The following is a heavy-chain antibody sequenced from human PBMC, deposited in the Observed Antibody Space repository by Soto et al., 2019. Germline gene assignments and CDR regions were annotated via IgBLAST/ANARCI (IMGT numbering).Heavy chain of an antibody. CDR2: IYPSDGST. V-gene: IGHV1-46*01. CDR1: GYTFTSYY. Sequence: ASVKVSCKASGYTFTSYYMHWVRQAPGQGLEWMGRIYPSDGSTSYAQKFQGRVTMTGDTSTSTAYMELSSLSSEDTAVYYCARDGPTIARGWFDPWGQGTLVTVSS. CDR3: ARDGPTIARGWFDP. D-gene: IGHD6-13*01. J-gene: IGHJ5*02.